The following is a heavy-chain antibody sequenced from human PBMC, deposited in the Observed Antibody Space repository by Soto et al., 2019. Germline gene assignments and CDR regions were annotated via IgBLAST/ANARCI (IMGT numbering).Heavy chain of an antibody. D-gene: IGHD2-21*01. J-gene: IGHJ4*02. Sequence: GGSLRLSCAASGFTFSSYAMSWVRQAPGKGLEWVSAISGSGGSTYYADSVKGRFTISRDNSKNTLYLQMNSLRAEDTAVYYCAKDSKIAYCGGDCPPYFDYWGQGTLVTVSS. CDR2: ISGSGGST. CDR3: AKDSKIAYCGGDCPPYFDY. CDR1: GFTFSSYA. V-gene: IGHV3-23*01.